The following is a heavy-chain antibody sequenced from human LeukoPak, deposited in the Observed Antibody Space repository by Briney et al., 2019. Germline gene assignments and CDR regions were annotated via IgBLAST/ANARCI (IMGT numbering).Heavy chain of an antibody. Sequence: ASVKVSCKASGYTFTSYGISWVRQAPGKGLEWMGRISAYNGNTNYAQKLQGRVTMTTDTSMSTAYLELKSLRSDDTAVYYCARDGLITMGELDYWGQGTLVTVSS. CDR1: GYTFTSYG. J-gene: IGHJ4*02. CDR3: ARDGLITMGELDY. D-gene: IGHD3-10*01. CDR2: ISAYNGNT. V-gene: IGHV1-18*01.